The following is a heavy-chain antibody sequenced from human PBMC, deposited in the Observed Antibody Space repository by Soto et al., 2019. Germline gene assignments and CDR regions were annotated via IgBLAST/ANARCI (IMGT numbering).Heavy chain of an antibody. CDR2: IYYSGST. V-gene: IGHV4-61*08. J-gene: IGHJ4*02. CDR1: GGSISSGGYY. CDR3: ASWARSGSYYYFDY. Sequence: SETLSLTCTVSGGSISSGGYYWTWIRQHPGKGLEWIGYIYYSGSTNYNPSLKSRVTISVDTSKNQFSLKLSSVTAADTAVYYCASWARSGSYYYFDYWGQGTLVTVSS. D-gene: IGHD1-26*01.